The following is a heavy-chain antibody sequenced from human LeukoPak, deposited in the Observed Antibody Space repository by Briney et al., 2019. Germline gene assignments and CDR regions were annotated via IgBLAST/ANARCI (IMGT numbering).Heavy chain of an antibody. CDR3: AKDTGYSSGWSGVPTDAFDI. CDR1: GFTFSSYA. D-gene: IGHD6-19*01. Sequence: PGGSLRLSCAASGFTFSSYAMSWVRQAPGKGLEWVSAISGSGGSTYYADSVKGRFTISRDNSKNTLYLQMNSLRAEDTAVYYCAKDTGYSSGWSGVPTDAFDIWGQGTMVTVSS. CDR2: ISGSGGST. J-gene: IGHJ3*02. V-gene: IGHV3-23*01.